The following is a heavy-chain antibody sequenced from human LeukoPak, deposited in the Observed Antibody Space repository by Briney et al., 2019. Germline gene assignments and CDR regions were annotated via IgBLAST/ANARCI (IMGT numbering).Heavy chain of an antibody. J-gene: IGHJ4*02. V-gene: IGHV1-69*06. CDR3: ARHRARLLRYFDWLLSEFDY. CDR1: GYTFTGYD. Sequence: GASVKVSCKASGYTFTGYDINWVRQAPGQGLEWMGGIIPIFGTANYAQKFQGRVTITADKSTSTAYMELSSLRSEDTAVYYCARHRARLLRYFDWLLSEFDYWGQGTLVTVSS. CDR2: IIPIFGTA. D-gene: IGHD3-9*01.